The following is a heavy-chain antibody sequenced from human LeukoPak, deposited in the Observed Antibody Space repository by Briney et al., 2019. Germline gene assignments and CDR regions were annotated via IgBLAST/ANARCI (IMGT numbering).Heavy chain of an antibody. Sequence: TGGSLRLSCAASGFTVSSNYITWVRQAPGKGLDWVSIIYSGGTTFYADSVKGRFTISRDNSKNTLYLQMNSLRVEDTAMYYCATSPDDKLTGYSYWGQGTLVTVSS. V-gene: IGHV3-66*01. J-gene: IGHJ4*02. D-gene: IGHD3-9*01. CDR3: ATSPDDKLTGYSY. CDR2: IYSGGTT. CDR1: GFTVSSNY.